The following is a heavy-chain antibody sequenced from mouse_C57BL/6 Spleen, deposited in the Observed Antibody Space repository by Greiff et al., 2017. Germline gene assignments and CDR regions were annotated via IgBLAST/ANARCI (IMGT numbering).Heavy chain of an antibody. Sequence: QVQLKQPGAELVRPGSSVKLSCKASGYTFTSYWMHWVKQRPIQGLEWIGNIDPSDSETHYNQKFKDKATLTVDKSSSTAYMQLSSLTSEDSAVYYCARGPYYYGSSWYFDVWGTGTTVTVSS. CDR3: ARGPYYYGSSWYFDV. D-gene: IGHD1-1*01. CDR2: IDPSDSET. V-gene: IGHV1-52*01. J-gene: IGHJ1*03. CDR1: GYTFTSYW.